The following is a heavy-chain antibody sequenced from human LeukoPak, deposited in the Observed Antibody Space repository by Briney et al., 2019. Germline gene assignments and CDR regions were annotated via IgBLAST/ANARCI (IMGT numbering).Heavy chain of an antibody. CDR2: INHSGST. J-gene: IGHJ5*02. Sequence: PSETLSLTCAVYGGSCSGYYWSWIRQPPGKGLEWIGEINHSGSTNYNPSLKSRVTISVDASKNQFSLKLSSVTAADTAVYYCARRGAAAGTSYWFDPWGQGTLVTVSS. D-gene: IGHD6-13*01. CDR1: GGSCSGYY. CDR3: ARRGAAAGTSYWFDP. V-gene: IGHV4-34*01.